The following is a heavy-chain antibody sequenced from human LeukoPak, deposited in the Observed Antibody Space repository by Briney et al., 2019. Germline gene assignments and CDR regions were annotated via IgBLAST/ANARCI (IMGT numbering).Heavy chain of an antibody. CDR3: ARWYYSGWAFGY. J-gene: IGHJ4*02. D-gene: IGHD6-19*01. CDR1: GGTISSYY. Sequence: PSETLSLTCTVSGGTISSYYWNWIRQPPGKGLEWIGYTHDSGSTKYNPSLKSRVAISVDTSKNQFSLKLSSVTAADTAVYYCARWYYSGWAFGYWGQGTLVTVSS. CDR2: THDSGST. V-gene: IGHV4-59*08.